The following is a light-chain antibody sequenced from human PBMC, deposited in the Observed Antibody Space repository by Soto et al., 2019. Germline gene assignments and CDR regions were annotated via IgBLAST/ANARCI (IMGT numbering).Light chain of an antibody. CDR3: QKYNSAPWT. V-gene: IGKV1-27*01. CDR2: AAS. CDR1: QGISNY. J-gene: IGKJ1*01. Sequence: DIQMTQSPSSLSASVGDRVTITCRASQGISNYLAWYQQKPGTVPKLLISAASTLQTGVPSRFSGGASGTDFTLTISSLQPEDVATYYCQKYNSAPWTFGQGTKVDIE.